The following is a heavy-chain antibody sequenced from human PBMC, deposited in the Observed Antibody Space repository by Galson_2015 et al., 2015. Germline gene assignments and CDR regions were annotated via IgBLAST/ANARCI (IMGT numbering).Heavy chain of an antibody. CDR1: GFTFSSYA. J-gene: IGHJ5*02. CDR3: ATLTIFGWASGWFDP. V-gene: IGHV3-30*11. D-gene: IGHD3-3*01. CDR2: ISYDGSNK. Sequence: SLRLSCAASGFTFSSYAMHWVRQAPGKGLEWVAVISYDGSNKYYADSVKGRFTISRDNSKNTLYLQMNSLRAEDTAVYYCATLTIFGWASGWFDPWGQGTLVTVSS.